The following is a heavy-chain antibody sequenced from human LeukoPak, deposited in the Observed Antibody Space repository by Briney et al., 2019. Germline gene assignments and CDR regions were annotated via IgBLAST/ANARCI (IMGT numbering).Heavy chain of an antibody. Sequence: SETLSLTCTVSGGSISSYYWSWIRQPAGKGLEWIGRIYTSGSTNYNPSLKSRVTMSVDTSKNQFSLKLSSVTAADTAVYYCARDPAFTYRAAAGNWFDPWGQGTLVTASS. V-gene: IGHV4-4*07. CDR3: ARDPAFTYRAAAGNWFDP. CDR1: GGSISSYY. J-gene: IGHJ5*02. CDR2: IYTSGST. D-gene: IGHD6-13*01.